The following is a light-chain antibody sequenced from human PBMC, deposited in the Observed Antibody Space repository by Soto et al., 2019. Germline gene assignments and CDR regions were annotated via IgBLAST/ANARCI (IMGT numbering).Light chain of an antibody. CDR3: QQYNNWPT. CDR2: AAS. CDR1: QGISSY. J-gene: IGKJ1*01. Sequence: AIRMTQSPSSLSASTGDRVTITCRASQGISSYLAWYQQKPGKAPKLLIYAASTLQSGVPSRFSGSGPGTEFTLTISSLQSEDFAVYYCQQYNNWPTFGQGTKVDIK. V-gene: IGKV1-8*01.